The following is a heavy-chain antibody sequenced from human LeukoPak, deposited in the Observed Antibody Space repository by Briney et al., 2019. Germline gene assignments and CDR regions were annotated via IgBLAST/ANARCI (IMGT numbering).Heavy chain of an antibody. D-gene: IGHD5-18*01. V-gene: IGHV3-30*18. CDR3: AKDQGIQLWLRYTFDI. CDR1: GFTLSSNS. J-gene: IGHJ3*02. Sequence: PGGYLRLSCAASGFTLSSNSMHWVRPGPGKGLERGAVILYDGSNKYYADSVKGPFTISRDNSKNTLYLQMNSLRAEDTAVYYCAKDQGIQLWLRYTFDIWGQGTMVTVSS. CDR2: ILYDGSNK.